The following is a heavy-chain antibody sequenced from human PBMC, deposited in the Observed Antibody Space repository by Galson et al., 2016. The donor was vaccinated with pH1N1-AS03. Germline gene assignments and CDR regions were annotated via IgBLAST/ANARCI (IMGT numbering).Heavy chain of an antibody. J-gene: IGHJ6*02. V-gene: IGHV3-23*01. CDR3: AKEGPPALLFYYAMDV. D-gene: IGHD2-2*01. CDR2: ISGSGEGT. Sequence: SLRLSCAASGFTFSNCGMSWVRQAPGKGLEWVAGISGSGEGTYYLDSVKGRFTISRDNSKNTVYLQTNSLRVEDTAVYYCAKEGPPALLFYYAMDVWGHGTTVTVS. CDR1: GFTFSNCG.